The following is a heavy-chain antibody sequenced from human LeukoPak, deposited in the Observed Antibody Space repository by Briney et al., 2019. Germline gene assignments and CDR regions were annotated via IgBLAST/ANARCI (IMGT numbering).Heavy chain of an antibody. CDR2: IIPIFGTA. CDR1: GGTFSSYA. J-gene: IGHJ6*03. CDR3: ALPYYDFWSRYSSMDV. D-gene: IGHD3-3*01. V-gene: IGHV1-69*05. Sequence: SVKVSCKASGGTFSSYAISWVRQAPGQGLAWMGRIIPIFGTANYAQKFQGRVTITTDESTSTAYMYLSSLRSEDTAVYYCALPYYDFWSRYSSMDVWGKGTTVTVSS.